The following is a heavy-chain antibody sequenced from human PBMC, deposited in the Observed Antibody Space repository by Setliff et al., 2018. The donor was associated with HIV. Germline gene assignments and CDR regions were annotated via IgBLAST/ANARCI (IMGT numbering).Heavy chain of an antibody. CDR3: ARHNRLLDY. Sequence: PGESLKISCKGSGYGFTTYWIAWVRQMPGKGLEWMGIIYPGDSDTRYSPSFQGQVTISADKSISTVYLRWTRLKASDSAMYYCARHNRLLDYWGQGTLVTVSS. CDR1: GYGFTTYW. CDR2: IYPGDSDT. J-gene: IGHJ4*02. D-gene: IGHD2-21*02. V-gene: IGHV5-51*01.